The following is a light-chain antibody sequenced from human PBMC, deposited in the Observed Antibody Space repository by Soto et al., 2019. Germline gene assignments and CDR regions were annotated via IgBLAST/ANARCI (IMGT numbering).Light chain of an antibody. J-gene: IGLJ3*02. CDR3: QSYDSSLSGGV. Sequence: QAVVTQPPSVSRAPGQRVTISCTGGSSNIGARYDVHWYQQLPGTAPKLLIYANSNRPSGVPDRFSGSKSGTSASLAITGLQAEDEADYYCQSYDSSLSGGVFGGGTKLTVL. V-gene: IGLV1-40*01. CDR2: ANS. CDR1: SSNIGARYD.